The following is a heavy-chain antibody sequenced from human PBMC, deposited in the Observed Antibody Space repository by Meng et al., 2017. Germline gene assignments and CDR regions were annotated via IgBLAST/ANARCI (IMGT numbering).Heavy chain of an antibody. J-gene: IGHJ4*02. V-gene: IGHV1-2*06. CDR1: GYTFTGYY. Sequence: QGHVGQAGAELKKPGASGKVSCKASGYTFTGYYMHWVRQAPGQGLKWMGRINPNSGGTNNAQKFQGRVTMTSDTSISTAYMELSRLRSDDTAVYYCARGYSSSWYTDYWGQGTLVTVSS. CDR2: INPNSGGT. CDR3: ARGYSSSWYTDY. D-gene: IGHD6-13*01.